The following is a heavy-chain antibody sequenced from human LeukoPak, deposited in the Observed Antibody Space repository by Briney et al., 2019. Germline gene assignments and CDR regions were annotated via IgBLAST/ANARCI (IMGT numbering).Heavy chain of an antibody. J-gene: IGHJ4*02. CDR1: GGSISSTPHY. CDR2: IFSAGHT. Sequence: PSETLSLTCTVSGGSISSTPHYWGWIRQPAGKGLEWMGRIFSAGHTNYSPFLKGRVLLSVDTSRNQFSLKLTSVTAADTAVYYCAGDDCSSSSCYLFHWGQGTLVTVSS. V-gene: IGHV4-61*02. CDR3: AGDDCSSSSCYLFH. D-gene: IGHD2-2*01.